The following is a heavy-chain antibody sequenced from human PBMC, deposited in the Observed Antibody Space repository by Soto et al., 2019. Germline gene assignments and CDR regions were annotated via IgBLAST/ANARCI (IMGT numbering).Heavy chain of an antibody. D-gene: IGHD6-19*01. CDR2: ISYDGSNK. CDR3: AKDRFRIAVAAPFDY. CDR1: GITFSSYG. J-gene: IGHJ4*02. Sequence: QVQLVEPGGGVVQPGRSLRLSCAASGITFSSYGMHWVRQAPGKGLEWVAVISYDGSNKYYADSVKGRFTISRDNSKNTLYLQMNSLRAEDTAVYYCAKDRFRIAVAAPFDYWGQGTLVTVSS. V-gene: IGHV3-30*18.